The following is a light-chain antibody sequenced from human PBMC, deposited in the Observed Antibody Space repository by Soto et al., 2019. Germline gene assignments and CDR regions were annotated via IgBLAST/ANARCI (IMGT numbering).Light chain of an antibody. Sequence: EIVLTQSPGTLSLSPGGRATLSCRASQSVSSNLAWYQQTPGQAPRLIIYGASTRATGIPARFSGSGAGTEFTLTISSLQSEDFAFYYCQQYNNWHPWTFGQGTKVDIK. CDR2: GAS. CDR3: QQYNNWHPWT. J-gene: IGKJ1*01. CDR1: QSVSSN. V-gene: IGKV3-15*01.